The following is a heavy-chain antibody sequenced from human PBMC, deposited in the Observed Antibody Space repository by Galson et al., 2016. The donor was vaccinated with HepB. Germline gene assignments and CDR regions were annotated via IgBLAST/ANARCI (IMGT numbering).Heavy chain of an antibody. CDR2: ISSRGGRT. D-gene: IGHD6-19*01. CDR1: GLTFSSYA. Sequence: SLRLSCAASGLTFSSYAMRWVRQAPGKGLEWVSSISSRGGRTYYTDSVKGRFTVSRDNSKNTLYVQMNTLRAEDTAVYYCAKGFRPYRSGWERLFEHSYHYYGMDVWGQGTTV. V-gene: IGHV3-23*01. J-gene: IGHJ6*02. CDR3: AKGFRPYRSGWERLFEHSYHYYGMDV.